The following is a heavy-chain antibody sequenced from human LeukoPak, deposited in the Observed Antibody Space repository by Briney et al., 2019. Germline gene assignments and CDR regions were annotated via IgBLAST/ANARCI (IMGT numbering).Heavy chain of an antibody. D-gene: IGHD3-3*01. V-gene: IGHV4-31*03. CDR3: GRSGYYAFDI. CDR2: IYDNGRT. CDR1: DGSISSGGFS. Sequence: PSETLSLTCTVSDGSISSGGFSWSWVRQHPGKGLEWIGYIYDNGRTKYNSSLKSRLTISVDPSNNQFSLKLTSVTAADTAVYYCGRSGYYAFDIWGQGTMVTVSS. J-gene: IGHJ3*02.